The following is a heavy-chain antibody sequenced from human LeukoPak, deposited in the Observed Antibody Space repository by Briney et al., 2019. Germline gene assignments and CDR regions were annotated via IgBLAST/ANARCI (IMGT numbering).Heavy chain of an antibody. Sequence: GGSLRLSCAASGFTFSSYKMNWVRLAPGKGLEWVSYISSSGSTIYYADSVKGRFTISRDNAKNSLYLQMNSLRAEDTAVYYCARGGDGYNLAPDYWGQGTLVTVSS. D-gene: IGHD5-24*01. CDR1: GFTFSSYK. CDR3: ARGGDGYNLAPDY. V-gene: IGHV3-48*03. J-gene: IGHJ4*02. CDR2: ISSSGSTI.